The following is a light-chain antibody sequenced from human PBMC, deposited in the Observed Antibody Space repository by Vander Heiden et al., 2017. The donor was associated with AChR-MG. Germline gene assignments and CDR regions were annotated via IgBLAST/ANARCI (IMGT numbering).Light chain of an antibody. Sequence: QSALTPPASVSGSPGQSITISCTGTSLDVGGYDYVSWYQHHPGQAPKLMIYEVSYRPSGVSNRFSGSKSGNTASLTISGLQAEDEADYYCSSYTSSSTHVVFGGGTKLTVL. CDR2: EVS. V-gene: IGLV2-14*01. CDR3: SSYTSSSTHVV. J-gene: IGLJ2*01. CDR1: SLDVGGYDY.